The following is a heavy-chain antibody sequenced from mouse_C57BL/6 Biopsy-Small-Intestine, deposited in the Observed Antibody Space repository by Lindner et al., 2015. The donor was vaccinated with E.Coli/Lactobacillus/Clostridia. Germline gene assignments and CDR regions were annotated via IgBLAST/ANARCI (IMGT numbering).Heavy chain of an antibody. CDR2: IYPVSGNT. CDR3: ARPRYYGGYFDV. CDR1: GYTFTSYR. Sequence: VQLQESGAELVKPGASVKMSCKASGYTFTSYRITWVQQRPGQGLEWIGDIYPVSGNTNYNEKFKSKATLTVDTSSSTAYMQLSSLTSEDSAVYYCARPRYYGGYFDVWGTGTTVTVSS. D-gene: IGHD2-13*01. J-gene: IGHJ1*03. V-gene: IGHV1-55*01.